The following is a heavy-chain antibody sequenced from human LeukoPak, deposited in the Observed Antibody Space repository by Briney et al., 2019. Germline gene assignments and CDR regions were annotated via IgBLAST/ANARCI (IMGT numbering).Heavy chain of an antibody. J-gene: IGHJ4*02. Sequence: SETLSLTCAVYGGSFSGYYWSWTRQPPGKGLEWIGEINHSGSTNYNPSLKSRVTISVDTSKNQFSLKLSSVTAADTAVYYCARQNFCGGYVDYWGQGTLVTVSS. CDR1: GGSFSGYY. CDR2: INHSGST. CDR3: ARQNFCGGYVDY. V-gene: IGHV4-34*01. D-gene: IGHD3-3*01.